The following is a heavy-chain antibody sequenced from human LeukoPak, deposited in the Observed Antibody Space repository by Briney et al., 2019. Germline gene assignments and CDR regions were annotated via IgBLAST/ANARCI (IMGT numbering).Heavy chain of an antibody. CDR1: GGSISSYY. J-gene: IGHJ2*01. D-gene: IGHD6-19*01. Sequence: PSETLSLTCTVSGGSISSYYWSWIRQPAGKGLEWIGLIYSTVSTNYNPSLKSRVTMSLETSKHQFSLTLSSVTAADTAVYYCARDHKPSAVAGTGYFDLWGRGTLVTVSS. V-gene: IGHV4-4*07. CDR3: ARDHKPSAVAGTGYFDL. CDR2: IYSTVST.